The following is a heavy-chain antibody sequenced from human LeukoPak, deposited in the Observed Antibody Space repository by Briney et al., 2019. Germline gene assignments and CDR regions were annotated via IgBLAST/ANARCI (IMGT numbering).Heavy chain of an antibody. Sequence: SETLSLTCAVYGGSFSGYYWSWIRQPPGQRLEWIGEINHSGSTNYNPSLKSRVTISVDTSKNQFSLRVNSVTAADTAVYYCASGPILVRGVTPYYFDNWGQGTLVTVSS. CDR3: ASGPILVRGVTPYYFDN. V-gene: IGHV4-34*01. CDR2: INHSGST. D-gene: IGHD3-10*01. CDR1: GGSFSGYY. J-gene: IGHJ4*02.